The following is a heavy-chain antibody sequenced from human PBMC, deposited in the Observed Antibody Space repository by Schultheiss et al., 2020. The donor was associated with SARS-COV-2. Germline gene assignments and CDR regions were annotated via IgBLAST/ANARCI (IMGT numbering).Heavy chain of an antibody. CDR1: GGSISSYY. CDR3: ARVSRYSSSSEVDY. Sequence: SETLSLTCTVSGGSISSYYWSWIRQPPGKGLEWIGYIYYSGSTNYNPSLKSRVTISVDTSKNQFSLKLSSVTAADTAVYYCARVSRYSSSSEVDYWGQGTLVTVSS. D-gene: IGHD6-6*01. V-gene: IGHV4-59*01. CDR2: IYYSGST. J-gene: IGHJ4*02.